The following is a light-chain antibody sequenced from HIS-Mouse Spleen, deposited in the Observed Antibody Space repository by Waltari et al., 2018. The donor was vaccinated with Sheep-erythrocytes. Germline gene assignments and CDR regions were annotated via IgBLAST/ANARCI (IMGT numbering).Light chain of an antibody. Sequence: SYELTQPPSVSVSPGPTASIPCPGDKLGDKYACWYQQKPGQSPVLVIYQDSKRPSGIPERFSGSNSGNTATLTISGTQAMDEADYYCQAWDSSHVVFGGGTKLTVL. CDR2: QDS. J-gene: IGLJ2*01. CDR1: KLGDKY. CDR3: QAWDSSHVV. V-gene: IGLV3-1*01.